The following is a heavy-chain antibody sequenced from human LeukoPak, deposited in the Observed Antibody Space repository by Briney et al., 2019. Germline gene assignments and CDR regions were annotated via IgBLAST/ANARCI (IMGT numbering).Heavy chain of an antibody. CDR2: INHSGST. CDR1: GGSFSGYY. V-gene: IGHV4-34*01. CDR3: ARTRYSSSSSDAFDI. J-gene: IGHJ3*02. D-gene: IGHD6-6*01. Sequence: NASETLPLTCAVYGGSFSGYYWSWIRQPPGKGLEWIGEINHSGSTNYNPSLKSRVTISVDTSKNQFSLKLSSVTAADTAVYYCARTRYSSSSSDAFDIWGQGTMVTVSS.